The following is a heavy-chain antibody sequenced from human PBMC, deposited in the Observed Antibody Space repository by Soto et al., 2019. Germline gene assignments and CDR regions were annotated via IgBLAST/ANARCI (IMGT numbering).Heavy chain of an antibody. Sequence: EVQLLESGGGLVQPGGSLRLSCAASGFTFRTYAMSWVRQAPGKGLEWDSGLFGNGGGISYADSVKGRFTISRDNSNNMLYLQMRSLRVEDTAVYYCAKDRQPDGLWPFDHWGQGTLVTVSS. CDR3: AKDRQPDGLWPFDH. CDR1: GFTFRTYA. D-gene: IGHD2-8*01. CDR2: LFGNGGGI. V-gene: IGHV3-23*01. J-gene: IGHJ4*02.